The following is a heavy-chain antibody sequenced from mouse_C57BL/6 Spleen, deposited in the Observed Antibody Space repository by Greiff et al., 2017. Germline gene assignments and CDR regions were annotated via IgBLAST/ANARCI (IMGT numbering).Heavy chain of an antibody. D-gene: IGHD4-1*01. V-gene: IGHV1-62-2*01. CDR2: FYPGSGSI. J-gene: IGHJ2*01. Sequence: QVHVKQSGAELVKPGASVKLSCKASGYTFTEYTIHWVKQRSGQGLEWIGWFYPGSGSIKYNEKFKDKAALTADKSSSTVYMELSRLTSEDSAVYFCARHEAELGRFDYWGQGTTLTVSS. CDR1: GYTFTEYT. CDR3: ARHEAELGRFDY.